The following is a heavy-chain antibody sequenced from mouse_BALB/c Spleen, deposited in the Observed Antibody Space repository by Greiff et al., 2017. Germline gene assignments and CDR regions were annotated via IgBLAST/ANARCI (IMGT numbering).Heavy chain of an antibody. V-gene: IGHV5-6*01. Sequence: EVKVVESGGDLVKPGGSLKLSCAASGFTFSSYGMSWVRQTPDKRLEWVATISSGGSYTYYPDSVKGRFTISRDNAKNTLYLQMSSLKSEDTAMYYCARAATMIDYWGQGTTLTVSS. CDR3: ARAATMIDY. J-gene: IGHJ2*01. CDR1: GFTFSSYG. CDR2: ISSGGSYT. D-gene: IGHD2-4*01.